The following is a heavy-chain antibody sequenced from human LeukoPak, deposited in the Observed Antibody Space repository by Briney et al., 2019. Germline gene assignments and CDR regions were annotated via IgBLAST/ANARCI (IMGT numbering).Heavy chain of an antibody. CDR1: GFTFSSYG. V-gene: IGHV3-30*02. CDR3: ARGPPLFDP. Sequence: QAGGSLRLSCAASGFTFSSYGIHWVRQAPGKGLEWVAFMRYDGSNKYYADSVKGRFTISRDNSKNTLYLQMNSLRAEDTAVYYCARGPPLFDPWGQGTLVAVSS. CDR2: MRYDGSNK. J-gene: IGHJ5*02.